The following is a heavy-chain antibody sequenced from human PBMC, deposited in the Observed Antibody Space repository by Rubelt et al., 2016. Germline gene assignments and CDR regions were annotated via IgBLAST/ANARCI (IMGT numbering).Heavy chain of an antibody. Sequence: EVQLLDSGGGLVQPGGSLRLSCAASGFSFSSFAMTWVRQAPGKGLEWVSRISGSGGKTYHADSVKGRFTISRDNSKNTLYLQMNSLRAEDTAVYYCAKGVSSDWRPFDYWGQGTLVTVSS. CDR1: GFSFSSFA. CDR3: AKGVSSDWRPFDY. CDR2: ISGSGGKT. D-gene: IGHD3-22*01. V-gene: IGHV3-23*01. J-gene: IGHJ4*02.